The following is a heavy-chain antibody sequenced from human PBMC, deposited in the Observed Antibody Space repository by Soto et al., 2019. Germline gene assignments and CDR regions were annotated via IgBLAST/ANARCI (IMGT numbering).Heavy chain of an antibody. CDR3: ARHHGPTTSENWFDP. D-gene: IGHD5-12*01. J-gene: IGHJ5*02. CDR1: GYTFFTYD. V-gene: IGHV1-18*01. CDR2: ISNYSGDT. Sequence: QVHLVQSGVEVKTPGASVKVSCQASGYTFFTYDISWVRQAPGQGLEWMGWISNYSGDTKYAQKFQGRVTMTTDTSTTTAYLELRSLRSDGTGVYYCARHHGPTTSENWFDPWGQGTLVTVSS.